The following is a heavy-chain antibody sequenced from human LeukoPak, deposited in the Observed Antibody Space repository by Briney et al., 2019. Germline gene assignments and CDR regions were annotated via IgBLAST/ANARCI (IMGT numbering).Heavy chain of an antibody. D-gene: IGHD3-22*01. CDR2: IIPIFGTA. CDR3: AIYSSGYKYYFDY. J-gene: IGHJ4*02. V-gene: IGHV1-69*06. Sequence: SVKASCKASGGTFSSYAISWVRQAPGQGLEWMGGIIPIFGTANYAQKFQGRVTITADKSTSTAYMELSSLRSEDTAVYYCAIYSSGYKYYFDYWGQGTLVTVSS. CDR1: GGTFSSYA.